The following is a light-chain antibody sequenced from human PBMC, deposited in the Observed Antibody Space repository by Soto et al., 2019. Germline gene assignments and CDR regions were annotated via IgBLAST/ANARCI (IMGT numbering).Light chain of an antibody. CDR1: SSDVGSYNR. V-gene: IGLV2-18*02. CDR2: DVS. Sequence: QSVLTQPPSVSGSPGQSVTISCTGTSSDVGSYNRVSWYQQPPGTAPKLMIYDVSNRPSGVPDRFSGSKSGNTASLIISGLQAEDEADYYCSSYTTSSTVVFGGGTKVTVL. CDR3: SSYTTSSTVV. J-gene: IGLJ2*01.